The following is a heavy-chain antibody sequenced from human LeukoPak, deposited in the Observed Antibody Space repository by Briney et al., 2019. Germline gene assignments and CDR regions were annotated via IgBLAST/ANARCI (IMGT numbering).Heavy chain of an antibody. Sequence: SVKVSCKASGGTFSSSAINWVRQAPGQGLDWMGRIIPILNIVNYAQKFQGRVRISADKSTSTAYMELSSLRSEDTAIYYCARDGRADSRNYYNYAMDVWGQGTTVTVSS. CDR3: ARDGRADSRNYYNYAMDV. V-gene: IGHV1-69*04. J-gene: IGHJ6*02. D-gene: IGHD2-15*01. CDR1: GGTFSSSA. CDR2: IIPILNIV.